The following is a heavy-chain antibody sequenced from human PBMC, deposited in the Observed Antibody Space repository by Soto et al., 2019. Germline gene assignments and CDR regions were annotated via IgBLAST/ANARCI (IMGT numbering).Heavy chain of an antibody. D-gene: IGHD5-12*01. V-gene: IGHV3-30-3*01. Sequence: RLSCAASGFTFSSYALHWVRQAPGKGLEWVAVISYDGSNKYYADSVKGRFTISRDNSKNTLYLQMNSLRAEDTAVYYCARDWSGYSGYDTPFDYWGQGTLVTVSS. CDR1: GFTFSSYA. CDR3: ARDWSGYSGYDTPFDY. CDR2: ISYDGSNK. J-gene: IGHJ4*02.